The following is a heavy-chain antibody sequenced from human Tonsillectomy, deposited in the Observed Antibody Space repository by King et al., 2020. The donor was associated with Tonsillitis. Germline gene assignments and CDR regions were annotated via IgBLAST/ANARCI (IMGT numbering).Heavy chain of an antibody. J-gene: IGHJ4*02. CDR3: TRVTWATVAY. CDR1: GFTFGDYA. V-gene: IGHV3-49*04. CDR2: IRSKAYGGTT. Sequence: VQLVESGGGLVQPGRSLRLSCTASGFTFGDYAMSWVRQAPGKGLEWVGFIRSKAYGGTTEYAASVKGRFTISRDDSKSIAYLQMNSLKTEDTAVYYCTRVTWATVAYWGQGTLVTVSS. D-gene: IGHD4-23*01.